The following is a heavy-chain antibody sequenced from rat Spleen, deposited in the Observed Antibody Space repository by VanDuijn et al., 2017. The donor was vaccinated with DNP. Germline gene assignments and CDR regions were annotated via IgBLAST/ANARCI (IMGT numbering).Heavy chain of an antibody. J-gene: IGHJ2*01. CDR3: GRDRAIYYYSGALDY. D-gene: IGHD1-1*01. Sequence: EVQLVESGGDLVQPGRSLKLSCVASGFTFNNYWMTWIRQVPGKGLEWVASISSSGGSTYYPDSVKGRFTISRDNAKNTLYLQMNSLRSEDTATYYCGRDRAIYYYSGALDYWGQGVMVTVSS. CDR2: ISSSGGST. V-gene: IGHV5-31*01. CDR1: GFTFNNYW.